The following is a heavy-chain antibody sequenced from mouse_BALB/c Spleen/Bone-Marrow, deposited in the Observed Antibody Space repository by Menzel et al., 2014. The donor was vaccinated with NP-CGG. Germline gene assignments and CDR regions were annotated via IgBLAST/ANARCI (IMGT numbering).Heavy chain of an antibody. CDR3: TRRDRYDYYGVDY. J-gene: IGHJ4*01. CDR1: GYTFTNYW. D-gene: IGHD2-14*01. CDR2: IYPSDSYS. Sequence: VQLQQSGAELVRPGASVKGSCKASGYTFTNYWINWVRQRPGQGLEWIGNIYPSDSYSNYNQKFKDKATLTVDKSSSTAYMQLNSPASEDSAVYYCTRRDRYDYYGVDYWGQGTSGTVSS. V-gene: IGHV1-69*02.